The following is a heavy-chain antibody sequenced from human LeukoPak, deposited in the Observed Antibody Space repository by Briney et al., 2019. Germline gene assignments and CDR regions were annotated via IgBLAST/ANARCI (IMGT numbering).Heavy chain of an antibody. CDR1: GFTFNSYS. CDR3: ARDRGGTYSSFDY. Sequence: PGGSLRLSCAASGFTFNSYSMNWVRQAPGKGLEWVSSISSSSSYIYYADSVKGRFTISRDNAKNSLYLQMNSLRAEDTAVYYCARDRGGTYSSFDYWGQGTLVTVSS. D-gene: IGHD3-10*01. CDR2: ISSSSSYI. V-gene: IGHV3-21*01. J-gene: IGHJ4*02.